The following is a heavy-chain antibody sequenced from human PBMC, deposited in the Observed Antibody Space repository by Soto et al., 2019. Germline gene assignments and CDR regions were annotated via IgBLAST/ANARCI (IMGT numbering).Heavy chain of an antibody. V-gene: IGHV3-21*01. Sequence: EVQLVESGGGLVKPGGSLRLSCAASGFTFSSYSMNWVRQAPGKGLEWVSSISSSSSYIYYADSVKGRFTISRDNAKNSLYLQMNSLRAEDTAVYYCARVRDGYIHNSYFYYMDVWGQGTTVTVSS. D-gene: IGHD5-12*01. CDR1: GFTFSSYS. CDR3: ARVRDGYIHNSYFYYMDV. CDR2: ISSSSSYI. J-gene: IGHJ6*02.